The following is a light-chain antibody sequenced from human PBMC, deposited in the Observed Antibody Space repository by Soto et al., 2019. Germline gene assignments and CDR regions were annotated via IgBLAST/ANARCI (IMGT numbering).Light chain of an antibody. J-gene: IGKJ3*01. CDR2: DAS. CDR1: QGISSA. Sequence: AIQLTQSPSSLSSSVGDRVTITCRASQGISSALAWYQQTPGKPPKLLIYDASSLEIGVPSSFSGSGSVTDFTRTIISLQPEDFANCYCQQFNTYPFTFRRGTKVDIQ. CDR3: QQFNTYPFT. V-gene: IGKV1-13*02.